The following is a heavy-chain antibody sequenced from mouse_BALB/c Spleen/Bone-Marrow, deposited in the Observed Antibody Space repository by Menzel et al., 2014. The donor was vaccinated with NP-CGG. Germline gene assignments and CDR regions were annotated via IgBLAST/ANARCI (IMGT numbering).Heavy chain of an antibody. CDR1: GYTFTSYW. V-gene: IGHV1-74*01. J-gene: IGHJ1*01. CDR2: IDPSNNET. Sequence: VQVVESGPELVRPGASVKMSCKASGYTFTSYWMHWVKQRPGQGLAWIGMIDPSNNETRLNQKFKDKATLNVDKSSNTAYMQLSGLTSEDSAVYYCANYYGFWYFDVWGAGTTVTVAS. D-gene: IGHD1-2*01. CDR3: ANYYGFWYFDV.